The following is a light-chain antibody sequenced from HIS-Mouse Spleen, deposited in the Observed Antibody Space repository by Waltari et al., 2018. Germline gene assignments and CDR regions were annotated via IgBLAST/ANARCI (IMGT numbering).Light chain of an antibody. Sequence: YELTQPPSVSVSPGQTARTTCSGDALPNKYAYWYQQKSGQAPVLVIYEDSKRPSGIPERFSGSSSGTMATLTISGAQVEDEADYYCYSTDSSGNHRVFGGGTKLTVL. J-gene: IGLJ2*01. CDR3: YSTDSSGNHRV. CDR1: ALPNKY. CDR2: EDS. V-gene: IGLV3-10*01.